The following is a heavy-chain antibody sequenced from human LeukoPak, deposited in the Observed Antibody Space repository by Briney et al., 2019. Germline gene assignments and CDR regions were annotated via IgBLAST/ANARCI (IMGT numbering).Heavy chain of an antibody. J-gene: IGHJ4*02. CDR2: IWYDGSNK. D-gene: IGHD6-19*01. V-gene: IGHV3-33*01. CDR1: GFTFSSYG. Sequence: QPGRSLRLSCAASGFTFSSYGMHWVRQAPGKGLEWVAVIWYDGSNKYYADSVKGRFTISRDNAKNSLYLQMNSLRAEGTALYYCARGAFYSSGWYENYWGQGTLVTVSS. CDR3: ARGAFYSSGWYENY.